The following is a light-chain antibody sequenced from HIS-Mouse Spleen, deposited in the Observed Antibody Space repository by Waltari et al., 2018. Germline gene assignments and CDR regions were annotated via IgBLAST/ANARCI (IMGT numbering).Light chain of an antibody. J-gene: IGLJ2*01. Sequence: SYVLTQPPSVSVAPGKTARITCGGHNIGRKSVHRYQQKPGQAPVLVVYDDSDRPSGIPERLSGSNSGNTATLTISRVEAGDEADYYCQVWDSSSDHVVFGGGTKLTVL. CDR2: DDS. CDR3: QVWDSSSDHVV. CDR1: NIGRKS. V-gene: IGLV3-21*03.